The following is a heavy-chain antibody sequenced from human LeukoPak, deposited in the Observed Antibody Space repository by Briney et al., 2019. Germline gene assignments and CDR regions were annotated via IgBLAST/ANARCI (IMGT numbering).Heavy chain of an antibody. Sequence: SSETLSLTCTVSGGSISSYYWSWIRQPPGKGLEWIGYIYYSGSTNYNPSLKSRVTISVDTSKNQFSLKLSSVTAADTAVYYCAREEYSSSWYVGYFDYWGQGTLVTVSS. CDR1: GGSISSYY. CDR2: IYYSGST. CDR3: AREEYSSSWYVGYFDY. D-gene: IGHD6-13*01. V-gene: IGHV4-59*01. J-gene: IGHJ4*02.